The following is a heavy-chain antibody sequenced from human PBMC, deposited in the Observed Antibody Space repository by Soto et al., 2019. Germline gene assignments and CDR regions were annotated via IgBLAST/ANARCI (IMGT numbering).Heavy chain of an antibody. CDR3: ARSLLGDHYDSDGLDS. CDR2: IIPIFDIT. CDR1: GGPYSKYS. V-gene: IGHV1-69*02. J-gene: IGHJ4*02. Sequence: QVQLVQSGTEVKKPGSSVTVSCKASGGPYSKYSISWVRQAPGQGLEWMGRIIPIFDITNYAQKFQGRVKITAEKSTSTVYMDLSSLRSEDTAVYYCARSLLGDHYDSDGLDSWGQGTLVSVSS. D-gene: IGHD3-22*01.